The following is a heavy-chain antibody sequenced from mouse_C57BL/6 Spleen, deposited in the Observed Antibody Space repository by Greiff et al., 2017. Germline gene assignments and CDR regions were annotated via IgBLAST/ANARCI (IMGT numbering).Heavy chain of an antibody. Sequence: VQLQQSGPGLVQPSQSLSITCTVSGFSLTSYGVHWVRQSPGKGLEWLGVIWSGGSTDYNAAFISRLSTSKVNSKSQVFNNMNSLQADDTAIDYCAKDNNFWYFDVWGTGTTVTVSS. D-gene: IGHD2-5*01. CDR1: GFSLTSYG. CDR2: IWSGGST. J-gene: IGHJ1*03. V-gene: IGHV2-2*01. CDR3: AKDNNFWYFDV.